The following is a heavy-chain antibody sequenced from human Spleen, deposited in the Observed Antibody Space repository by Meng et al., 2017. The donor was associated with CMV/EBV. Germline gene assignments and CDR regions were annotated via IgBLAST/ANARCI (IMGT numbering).Heavy chain of an antibody. CDR2: IYHTGST. V-gene: IGHV4-38-2*02. Sequence: GSLRLSCTVSGYSISSTYYWGWIRQPPGKGPEWIGNIYHTGSTSYNPSLKSRVTISVDTFNNQFSLRLSSVTSADTAVYYCARAPDVLVPASFDYWGQGTLVTVSS. J-gene: IGHJ4*02. CDR1: GYSISSTYY. CDR3: ARAPDVLVPASFDY. D-gene: IGHD2-2*01.